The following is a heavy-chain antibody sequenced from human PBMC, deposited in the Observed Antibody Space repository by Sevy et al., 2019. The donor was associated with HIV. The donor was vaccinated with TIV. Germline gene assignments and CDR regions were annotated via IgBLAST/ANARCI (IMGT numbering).Heavy chain of an antibody. CDR1: GFTFGDYA. CDR3: TRDLYGSGWFYFDY. J-gene: IGHJ4*02. CDR2: IKTKTYSGTT. V-gene: IGHV3-49*03. Sequence: GGSLRLSCTASGFTFGDYAMSWFRQAPGKGLEWVGFIKTKTYSGTTGYAASVKGRFIISKDDSKNIAYLQMNSLKTEDTAVYYCTRDLYGSGWFYFDYWGQGTLVTVSS. D-gene: IGHD6-19*01.